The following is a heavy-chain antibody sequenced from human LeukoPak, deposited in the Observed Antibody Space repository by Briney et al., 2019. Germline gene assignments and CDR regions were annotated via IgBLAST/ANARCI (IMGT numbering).Heavy chain of an antibody. Sequence: VGSLSLSRAVSLFTYRSHGMHGVRPAPARGLEWVALISFDGSNKYYADSVKGRFPIPRDRSKNTLYLEMNSLRTQEQAIYYFARMARSGVVVPASTGSWGQGALVTVSS. CDR2: ISFDGSNK. J-gene: IGHJ5*02. D-gene: IGHD2-2*01. V-gene: IGHV3-30*03. CDR1: LFTYRSHG. CDR3: ARMARSGVVVPASTGS.